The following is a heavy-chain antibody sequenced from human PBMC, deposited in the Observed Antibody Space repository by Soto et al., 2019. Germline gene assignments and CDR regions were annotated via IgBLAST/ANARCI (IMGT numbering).Heavy chain of an antibody. CDR3: ARGRNSGYDLSGNWFDP. V-gene: IGHV4-34*01. J-gene: IGHJ5*02. CDR2: INHSGST. D-gene: IGHD5-12*01. Sequence: KPSETLSLTCAVYGGSFSGYYWSWIRQPPGKGLEWIGEINHSGSTNYNPSLKSRVTISVDTSKNQFSLKLSSVTAADTAVYYCARGRNSGYDLSGNWFDPWGQGTLVTVSS. CDR1: GGSFSGYY.